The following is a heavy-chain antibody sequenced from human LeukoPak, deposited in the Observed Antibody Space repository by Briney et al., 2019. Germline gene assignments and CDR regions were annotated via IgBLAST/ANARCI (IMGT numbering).Heavy chain of an antibody. CDR1: GFTFSDYA. Sequence: GGSLRLSCAASGFTFSDYAMTWVRQAPGKGLQWVSAISGRGGNTYYADSVKGRFTISRDNSKNTLYLQMNSLRAEDTAVYYCARDSSVIVGARIGYWGQGTLVTVSS. J-gene: IGHJ4*02. CDR3: ARDSSVIVGARIGY. CDR2: ISGRGGNT. D-gene: IGHD1-26*01. V-gene: IGHV3-23*01.